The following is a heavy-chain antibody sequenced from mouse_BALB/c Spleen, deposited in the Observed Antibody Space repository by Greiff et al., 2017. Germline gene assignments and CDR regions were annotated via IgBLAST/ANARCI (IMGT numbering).Heavy chain of an antibody. CDR2: INPSSGYT. J-gene: IGHJ4*01. Sequence: QVQLKESGAELARPGASVKMSCKASGYTFTSYTMHWVKQRPGQGLEWIGYINPSSGYTNYNQKFKDKATLTADKSSSTAYMQLSSLTSEDSAVYYCAMDYYGSSSSMDYWGQGTSVTVSS. D-gene: IGHD1-1*01. V-gene: IGHV1-4*01. CDR1: GYTFTSYT. CDR3: AMDYYGSSSSMDY.